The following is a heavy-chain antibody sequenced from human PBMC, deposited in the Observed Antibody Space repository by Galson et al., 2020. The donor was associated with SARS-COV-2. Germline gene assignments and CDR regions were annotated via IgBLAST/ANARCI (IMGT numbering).Heavy chain of an antibody. CDR2: IYWDDDK. J-gene: IGHJ6*03. D-gene: IGHD3-3*01. Sequence: SGPTLVKPTQTLTLTCTFSGFSLSTSGVGVGWIRQPPGKALEWLAPIYWDDDKRYSPSLKSRLNITKDTSKNQVVLTMTNMDPVDTATYYCAHSLTMYYDFWSGYQNYYYYYYMDVWGKGTTVTVSS. CDR3: AHSLTMYYDFWSGYQNYYYYYYMDV. CDR1: GFSLSTSGVG. V-gene: IGHV2-5*02.